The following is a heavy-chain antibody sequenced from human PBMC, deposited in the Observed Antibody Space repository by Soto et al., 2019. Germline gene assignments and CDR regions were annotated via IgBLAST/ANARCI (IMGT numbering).Heavy chain of an antibody. CDR3: ARDRPGSCSGGSCYYY. CDR2: IIPIFGTA. D-gene: IGHD2-15*01. CDR1: GGTFSSYA. V-gene: IGHV1-69*01. Sequence: QVQLVQSGAEVKKPGSSVKVSCKASGGTFSSYAISWVRQAPGQGLEWMGGIIPIFGTANYAQKFQGRVTMTADESVSTAYMERSGLSFEVMAVYYCARDRPGSCSGGSCYYYWAQGTLVTV. J-gene: IGHJ4*02.